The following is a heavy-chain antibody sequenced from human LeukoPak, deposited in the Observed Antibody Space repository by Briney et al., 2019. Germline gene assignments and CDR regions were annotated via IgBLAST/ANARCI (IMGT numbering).Heavy chain of an antibody. D-gene: IGHD2-21*02. Sequence: SVKVSCKASGGSFSSYAVDWVRQAPGQGLEWMGGISPILGTPNYPQKFQGRVTITTDESTSTAFMDLTSLRSEDTAVYFCAVAYCGPDCFPPFDYWGQGTLVTVSS. CDR3: AVAYCGPDCFPPFDY. J-gene: IGHJ4*02. CDR2: ISPILGTP. V-gene: IGHV1-69*05. CDR1: GGSFSSYA.